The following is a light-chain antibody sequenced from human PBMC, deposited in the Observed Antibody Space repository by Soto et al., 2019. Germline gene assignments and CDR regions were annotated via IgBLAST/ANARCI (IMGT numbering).Light chain of an antibody. J-gene: IGKJ2*01. CDR3: QQCDSYPYT. V-gene: IGKV1-5*01. CDR2: DAC. Sequence: DIEMTQSPSTLSASVGDRVSITCRASQSISSWLAWYQQKPGKAPKLLIYDACSLESGVPSRFSGSGSGTQFTLSISSLQPDDFATYYCQQCDSYPYTFGQGTKLEIK. CDR1: QSISSW.